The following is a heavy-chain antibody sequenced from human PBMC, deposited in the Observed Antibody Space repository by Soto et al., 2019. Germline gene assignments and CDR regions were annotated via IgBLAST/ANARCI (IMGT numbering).Heavy chain of an antibody. D-gene: IGHD5-18*01. CDR3: AKGVREGYSYGYNWFDP. CDR2: ISGSGGST. V-gene: IGHV3-23*01. CDR1: GFTFSSYA. Sequence: EVQLLESGGGLVQPGGSLRLSCAASGFTFSSYAMSWVRQAPGKGLEWVSAISGSGGSTYYADSVKGRFTISRDNSKNTLYLQMNSLRAEDTAVYYCAKGVREGYSYGYNWFDPWGQGTLVTVSS. J-gene: IGHJ5*02.